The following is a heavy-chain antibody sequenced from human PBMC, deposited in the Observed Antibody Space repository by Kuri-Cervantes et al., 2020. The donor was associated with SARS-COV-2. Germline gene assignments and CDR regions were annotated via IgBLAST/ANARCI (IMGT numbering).Heavy chain of an antibody. CDR3: ARNRVSGWPFFDY. CDR2: IYCSGST. V-gene: IGHV4-39*01. CDR1: GGSISSTSYY. J-gene: IGHJ4*02. D-gene: IGHD6-19*01. Sequence: GSLRLSCTVSGGSISSTSYYWDWIRQPPGKGLEWIGSIYCSGSTYYNPSLKSRVTISVDTSKNQFSLKLSSLTAADTAVYYCARNRVSGWPFFDYWGQGTLVTVSS.